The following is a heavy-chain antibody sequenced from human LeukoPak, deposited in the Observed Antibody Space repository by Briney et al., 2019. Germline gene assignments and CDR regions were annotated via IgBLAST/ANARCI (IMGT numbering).Heavy chain of an antibody. D-gene: IGHD3-3*01. Sequence: GGSLRLSCAASGFAFSKYAMSWVRQAPGKGLEWVSGISASGDSTRYAESVKGRFTISRDNSKNTLYLLMNSLRAEDTAVYYCANGNGQRFLEWLHETYFDYWGQGTLVSVSS. CDR2: ISASGDST. CDR1: GFAFSKYA. V-gene: IGHV3-23*01. J-gene: IGHJ4*02. CDR3: ANGNGQRFLEWLHETYFDY.